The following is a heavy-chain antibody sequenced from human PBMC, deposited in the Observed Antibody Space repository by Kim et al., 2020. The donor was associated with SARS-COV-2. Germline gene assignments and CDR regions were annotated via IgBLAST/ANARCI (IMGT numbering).Heavy chain of an antibody. CDR1: GGSISSSSYY. CDR3: ARHAADLGEAYDFWSGYSEPHSFDY. V-gene: IGHV4-39*01. CDR2: IYYSGST. J-gene: IGHJ4*02. Sequence: SETLSLTCTVSGGSISSSSYYWGWIRQPPGKGLEWIGSIYYSGSTYYNPSLKSRVTISVDTSKNQFSLKLSSVTAADTAVYYCARHAADLGEAYDFWSGYSEPHSFDYWGQGTLVTVSS. D-gene: IGHD3-3*01.